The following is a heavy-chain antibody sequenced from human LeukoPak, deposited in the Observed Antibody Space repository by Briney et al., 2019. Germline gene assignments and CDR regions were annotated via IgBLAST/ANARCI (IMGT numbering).Heavy chain of an antibody. CDR1: GYTFTSYY. J-gene: IGHJ4*02. D-gene: IGHD3-10*01. CDR3: ARAMFPEYYYGSGSLSDV. Sequence: ASVKVSCKASGYTFTSYYMHWVRQAPGQGLEWMGRINPNSGGTNYAQKFQGRVTMTRDTSISTAYMELSRLRSDDTAVYYCARAMFPEYYYGSGSLSDVWGQGTLSPSPQ. CDR2: INPNSGGT. V-gene: IGHV1-2*06.